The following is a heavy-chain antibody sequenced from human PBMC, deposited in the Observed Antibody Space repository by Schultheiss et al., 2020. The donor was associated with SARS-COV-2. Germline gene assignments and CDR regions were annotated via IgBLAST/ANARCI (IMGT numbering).Heavy chain of an antibody. CDR1: GYSFNNYW. V-gene: IGHV5-51*01. CDR3: ARRWLEGAYYFDY. Sequence: GGSLRLSCKASGYSFNNYWIGWVRQMPGKGLEWMGIIYPGDSDTRYSPSFQGQVTISADKSISTAYLQWSSLKASDTAMYYCARRWLEGAYYFDYWGQGTLVTV. D-gene: IGHD3-16*01. J-gene: IGHJ4*02. CDR2: IYPGDSDT.